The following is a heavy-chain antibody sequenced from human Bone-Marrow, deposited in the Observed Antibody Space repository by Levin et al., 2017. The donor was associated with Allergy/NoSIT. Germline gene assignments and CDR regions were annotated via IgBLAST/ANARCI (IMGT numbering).Heavy chain of an antibody. CDR1: GDSISSSSYY. J-gene: IGHJ4*02. CDR3: AREDASGSFVDY. D-gene: IGHD3-10*01. Sequence: GSLRLSCSVSGDSISSSSYYWGWIRQPPGKGLEWIGTIFYSGNTYYNPSLKSRVTLSVDTSKNQFSLKLASVTAADTDVYYCAREDASGSFVDYWGQGTLVIVSS. V-gene: IGHV4-39*07. CDR2: IFYSGNT.